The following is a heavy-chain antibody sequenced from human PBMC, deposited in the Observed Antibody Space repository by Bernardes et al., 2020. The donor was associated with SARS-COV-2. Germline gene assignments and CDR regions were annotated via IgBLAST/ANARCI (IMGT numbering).Heavy chain of an antibody. J-gene: IGHJ5*02. CDR1: GFTLTTYS. CDR3: AREWAPFKYNLNWFDP. D-gene: IGHD1-20*01. CDR2: ISSSSTYI. Sequence: GGSLRLSRTASGFTLTTYSMNWVRQAPGMGLEWVSSISSSSTYIYYADSVKGRFTISRDNAKNSLFLQMNSLRAEDTAVYYCAREWAPFKYNLNWFDPWGQGTLVTVSS. V-gene: IGHV3-21*01.